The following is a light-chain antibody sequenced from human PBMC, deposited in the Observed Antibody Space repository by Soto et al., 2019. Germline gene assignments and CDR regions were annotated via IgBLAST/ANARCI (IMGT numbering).Light chain of an antibody. CDR1: QTISSW. CDR3: QYYNDYCWT. V-gene: IGKV1-5*03. CDR2: ETF. Sequence: DIQLTQSPSTLSASVGDRVTITCRASQTISSWLAWYQQKPGKAPNLLIYETFNLESGVPSRFSGSGSGTGFTLTVSSLQPDDFATYYCQYYNDYCWTCGQGTKVEIK. J-gene: IGKJ1*01.